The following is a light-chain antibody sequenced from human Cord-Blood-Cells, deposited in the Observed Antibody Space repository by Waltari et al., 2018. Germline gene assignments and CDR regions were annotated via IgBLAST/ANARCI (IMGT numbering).Light chain of an antibody. CDR2: EGS. CDR1: SSDVGSYNL. Sequence: QSALTQPAPVSGSPGPSITISCTGTSSDVGSYNLVSWYQQHPGNAPKLMMYEGSKRPSGVSNRFSGSKSGNTASLTIAGLQAEDEADYYCCSYAGSSTWVFGGGTKLTVL. J-gene: IGLJ3*02. CDR3: CSYAGSSTWV. V-gene: IGLV2-23*01.